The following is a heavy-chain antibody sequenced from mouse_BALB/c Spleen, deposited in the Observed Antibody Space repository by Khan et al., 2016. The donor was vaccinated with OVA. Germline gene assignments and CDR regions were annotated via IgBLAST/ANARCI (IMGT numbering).Heavy chain of an antibody. CDR3: ARVYGGDFDY. V-gene: IGHV3-2*02. CDR1: GYSITSDYA. D-gene: IGHD1-1*01. J-gene: IGHJ2*01. Sequence: EVMLVESGPGLVKPSQSLSLTCTVTGYSITSDYAWNWIRQLPGNKLEWMGFISYSGNTNYNPSLKSRISITRDTSKNQFFLQLNSVTTEDTATYYCARVYGGDFDYWGQGTTLTVSS. CDR2: ISYSGNT.